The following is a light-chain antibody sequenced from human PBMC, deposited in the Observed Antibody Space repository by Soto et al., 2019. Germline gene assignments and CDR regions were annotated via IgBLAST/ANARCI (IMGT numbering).Light chain of an antibody. CDR1: SSDVGTFNY. CDR2: DVT. V-gene: IGLV2-11*01. Sequence: QSALSQPRSVSGSPGQSVTVSCTGTSSDVGTFNYVSWYQLHPGEAPKLIIYDVTERPSGVTDRFSGSRSGNTASLTISGLQAEDEADYHCCAYAGSSALLFGGGTKVTVL. J-gene: IGLJ2*01. CDR3: CAYAGSSALL.